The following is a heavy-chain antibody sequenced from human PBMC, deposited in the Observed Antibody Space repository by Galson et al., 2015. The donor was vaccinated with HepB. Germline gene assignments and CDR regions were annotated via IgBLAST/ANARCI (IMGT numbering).Heavy chain of an antibody. D-gene: IGHD5-24*01. CDR3: ARASRSYIYYLYYYMDV. Sequence: GKGLEWIGNVYYSTNTYYNPSLKSRVTISVDTSKNQFSLELSSLTAADTAVYYCARASRSYIYYLYYYMDVWGKGTTVTVSS. J-gene: IGHJ6*03. CDR2: VYYSTNT. V-gene: IGHV4-39*07.